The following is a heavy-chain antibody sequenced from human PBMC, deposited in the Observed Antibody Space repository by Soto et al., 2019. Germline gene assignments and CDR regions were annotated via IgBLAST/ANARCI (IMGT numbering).Heavy chain of an antibody. D-gene: IGHD5-18*01. CDR3: AKDKRGYSYPIFDY. Sequence: GGSLRLSCAASGFTFDDYAMHWVRQAPGKGLEWVSGISWNSGSIGYADSVKGRFTISRDNAKNSLYLQMNSLRAEDTALYYCAKDKRGYSYPIFDYWGQGTLVTVSS. V-gene: IGHV3-9*01. CDR2: ISWNSGSI. CDR1: GFTFDDYA. J-gene: IGHJ4*02.